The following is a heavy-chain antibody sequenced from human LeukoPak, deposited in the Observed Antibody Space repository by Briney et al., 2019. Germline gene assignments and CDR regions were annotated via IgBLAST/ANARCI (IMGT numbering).Heavy chain of an antibody. D-gene: IGHD3-3*01. Sequence: PGGSLRLSCAASGFTFSSYGMHWIRQAPGKGLEWVSVIDSGGSTYYADSVKGRFTISRDNSKNALYLQLNSLRAEDTAVFYCARVFGGHFDYWGQGTLVTVSS. CDR2: IDSGGST. CDR1: GFTFSSYG. V-gene: IGHV3-NL1*01. J-gene: IGHJ4*02. CDR3: ARVFGGHFDY.